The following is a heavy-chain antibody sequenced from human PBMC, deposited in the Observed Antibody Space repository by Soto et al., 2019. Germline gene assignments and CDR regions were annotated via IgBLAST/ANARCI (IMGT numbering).Heavy chain of an antibody. CDR1: GFTFSGYY. J-gene: IGHJ6*02. D-gene: IGHD5-12*01. Sequence: GGSLRLSCAASGFTFSGYYMHWVRQAPGKGLEWVAVISYDGSTEYYADSVKGRFAISRDNSANRLFLQMNSLRPEDTAVYYCTKDDGYNDSTYYHYFGMDVWGQGTTVTVSS. V-gene: IGHV3-30*18. CDR2: ISYDGSTE. CDR3: TKDDGYNDSTYYHYFGMDV.